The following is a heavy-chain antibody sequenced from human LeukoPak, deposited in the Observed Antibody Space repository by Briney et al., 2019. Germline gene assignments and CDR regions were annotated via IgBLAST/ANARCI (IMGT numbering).Heavy chain of an antibody. J-gene: IGHJ4*02. CDR2: AVQTNSGGIT. D-gene: IGHD2/OR15-2a*01. CDR1: GFIFKNAW. V-gene: IGHV3-15*04. Sequence: GGSLRLSCVGSGFIFKNAWMTWVRQAPGKGLEWVGRAVQTNSGGITEYAAPVKGRFAISRDDSTSTLYLQMSSLKTEDTGVYYCATGFTSSAHDGYWGQGTLVTVSA. CDR3: ATGFTSSAHDGY.